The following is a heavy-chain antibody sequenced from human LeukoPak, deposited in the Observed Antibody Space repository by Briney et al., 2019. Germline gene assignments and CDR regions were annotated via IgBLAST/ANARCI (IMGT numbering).Heavy chain of an antibody. CDR2: INTDGSST. CDR3: ARVKVGSWDWFDP. CDR1: GFTFSSYW. Sequence: GGSLRLSCAASGFTFSSYWMHWVRQAPGRGLVWVSRINTDGSSTSYADSVKGRFTISRDNAKNTAYLQMNSLRAEDTAVYYCARVKVGSWDWFDPWGQGTLVTVSS. J-gene: IGHJ5*02. D-gene: IGHD1-26*01. V-gene: IGHV3-74*01.